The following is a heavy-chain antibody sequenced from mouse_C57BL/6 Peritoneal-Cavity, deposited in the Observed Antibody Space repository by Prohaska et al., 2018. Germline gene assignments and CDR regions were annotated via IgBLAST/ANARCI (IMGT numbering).Heavy chain of an antibody. CDR2: INSECSAI. CDR1: GFTFSGFW. Sequence: EVQLLETGGGLVQPGGSRGLSCEGSGFTFSGFWMNWVRQTPGKTLEWIGDINSECSAINYAPSIKDRFTIFRDNDKSTLYRQMSNVRSEDTATYFCMRYGSYWYFDVWGTGTTVTVSS. D-gene: IGHD1-1*01. J-gene: IGHJ1*03. V-gene: IGHV11-2*01. CDR3: MRYGSYWYFDV.